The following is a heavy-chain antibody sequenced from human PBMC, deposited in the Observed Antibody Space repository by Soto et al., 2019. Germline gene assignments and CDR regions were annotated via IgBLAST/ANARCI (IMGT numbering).Heavy chain of an antibody. CDR1: GFTFSSYW. D-gene: IGHD7-27*01. CDR2: IKQDGSKT. CDR3: ARDASWGRPDY. Sequence: EVQVVESGGGLVQPGGSLRLSCAASGFTFSSYWMIWVRQAPGKGLEWVANIKQDGSKTYYADSVKGRFTISRDNAKNSLYLQMDSLRVDDTAGYYCARDASWGRPDYWGQGTLVTVSS. J-gene: IGHJ4*02. V-gene: IGHV3-7*04.